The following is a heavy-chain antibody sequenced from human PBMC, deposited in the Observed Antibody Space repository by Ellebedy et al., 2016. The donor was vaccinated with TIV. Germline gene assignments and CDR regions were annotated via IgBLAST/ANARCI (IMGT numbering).Heavy chain of an antibody. V-gene: IGHV3-74*01. CDR3: ARDRDYDFDN. D-gene: IGHD4-17*01. J-gene: IGHJ4*02. CDR2: INNDASST. CDR1: GFTLSSYW. Sequence: GGSLRLXXAASGFTLSSYWMHWVRQAPGKGLVWVSRINNDASSTNYADFVEGRFTISRDNAKNTLYLQMNSLRAEDTALYYCARDRDYDFDNWGQGTLVTVSS.